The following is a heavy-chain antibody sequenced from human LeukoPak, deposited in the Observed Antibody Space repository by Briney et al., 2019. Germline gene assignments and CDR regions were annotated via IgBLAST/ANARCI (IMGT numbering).Heavy chain of an antibody. Sequence: PSETLSLTCTVSGGSISTSNYYWGWIRQPPEEGLEWIGSIYYTGSTYYNPSLKSRVTISVDTSKNQFSLKLSSVTAADTAVYYCARDRPDYYGSGNYPHWGQGALVTVSS. CDR2: IYYTGST. CDR1: GGSISTSNYY. V-gene: IGHV4-39*07. CDR3: ARDRPDYYGSGNYPH. J-gene: IGHJ4*02. D-gene: IGHD3-10*01.